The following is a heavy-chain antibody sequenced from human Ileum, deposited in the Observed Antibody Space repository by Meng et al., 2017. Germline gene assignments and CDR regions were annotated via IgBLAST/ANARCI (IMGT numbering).Heavy chain of an antibody. CDR3: VGQHSSWFDS. CDR1: GDSISSSF. D-gene: IGHD6-13*01. J-gene: IGHJ5*01. V-gene: IGHV4-4*07. Sequence: SETLSLTCTVSGDSISSSFWTWIRQPAGKGLEWIGRIYTTESVNYNPSLKSRVTMSVDTSKSQFSLKLSSVTAADTAVYYCVGQHSSWFDSWGQGTLVTVSS. CDR2: IYTTESV.